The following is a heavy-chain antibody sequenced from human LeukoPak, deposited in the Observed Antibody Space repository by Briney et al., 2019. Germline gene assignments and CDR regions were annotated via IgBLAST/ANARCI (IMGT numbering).Heavy chain of an antibody. V-gene: IGHV3-7*01. Sequence: GGSLRLSCAASGFTFSSYWMNWVRQAPGRRLEWVANIKRDGNEKNYVDSVKGRFSISRDNAKNSLYLQMDSLRAEDTAVYYCAKEGAYPIITYDSWGQGALVTVSS. CDR1: GFTFSSYW. CDR3: AKEGAYPIITYDS. CDR2: IKRDGNEK. D-gene: IGHD3-10*01. J-gene: IGHJ5*01.